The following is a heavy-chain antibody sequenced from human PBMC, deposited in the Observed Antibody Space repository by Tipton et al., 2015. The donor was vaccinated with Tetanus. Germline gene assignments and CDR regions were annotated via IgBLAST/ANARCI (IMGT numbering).Heavy chain of an antibody. CDR3: ARSHGSGGLLWFDS. CDR2: IYYSGNT. J-gene: IGHJ5*01. D-gene: IGHD3-10*01. CDR1: GGSISNTDYY. V-gene: IGHV4-39*01. Sequence: TLSLTCTVSGGSISNTDYYWGWIRQPPGKGLEWIGSIYYSGNTYYNPSLKSRVTISVGTSKNQFSLKLSSVTAADTAVYYCARSHGSGGLLWFDSWGQGTLVTVSS.